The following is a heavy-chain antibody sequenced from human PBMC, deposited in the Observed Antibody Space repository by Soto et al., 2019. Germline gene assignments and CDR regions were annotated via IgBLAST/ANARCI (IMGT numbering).Heavy chain of an antibody. V-gene: IGHV1-69*04. Sequence: QVQLVQSGSEVKKPGSSVRVSCKASGGSINTYAFSWVRQAPGQGLEWMGRIIPILDITKYAQNFQDRVSITADKSMNIVYMELSSLRYDDTAVYYCVREPTMVRGVATYYYYGMDVWGQGTTVTVS. CDR3: VREPTMVRGVATYYYYGMDV. D-gene: IGHD3-10*01. CDR1: GGSINTYA. J-gene: IGHJ6*02. CDR2: IIPILDIT.